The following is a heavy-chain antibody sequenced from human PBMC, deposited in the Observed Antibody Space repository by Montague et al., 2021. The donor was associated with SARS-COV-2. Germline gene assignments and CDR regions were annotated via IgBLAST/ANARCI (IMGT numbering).Heavy chain of an antibody. CDR2: IYWDDDR. J-gene: IGHJ5*02. CDR1: RFSLKTSGVG. D-gene: IGHD3-3*01. Sequence: PALVKPTQTLTLTCTFSRFSLKTSGVGVGWIRQPPGEALEWLALIYWDDDRRYSPSLKSRLSITKDTSRNQVALTMTKMDPVDTATYYCAHLHTGFWSAYYSTWGQGTLVTVSS. V-gene: IGHV2-5*02. CDR3: AHLHTGFWSAYYST.